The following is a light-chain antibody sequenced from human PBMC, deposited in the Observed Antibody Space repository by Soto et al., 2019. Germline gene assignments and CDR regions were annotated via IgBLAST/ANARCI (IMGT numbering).Light chain of an antibody. J-gene: IGLJ3*02. CDR2: EVS. V-gene: IGLV2-14*01. CDR1: SSDVGGYKY. Sequence: QSALTQPASVSGSPGQSITISCTGTSSDVGGYKYVSWYQLHPGEAPKLMIYEVSNRPSGVSSRFSGSKSGNTASLTISGLQAEDEADYYCSSYTTTGGVVFGGGTKVTVL. CDR3: SSYTTTGGVV.